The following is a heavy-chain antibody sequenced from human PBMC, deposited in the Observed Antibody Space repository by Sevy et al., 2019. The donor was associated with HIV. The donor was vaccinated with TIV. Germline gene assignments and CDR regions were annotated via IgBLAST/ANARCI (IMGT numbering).Heavy chain of an antibody. D-gene: IGHD6-25*01. V-gene: IGHV3-30-3*01. CDR3: ARESIAAGVEAFDV. Sequence: VGSLRLSCAASGFTFSSYAMHWVRQAPGKGLEWVAVISYDGSNKYYADSVKGRFTISRDNSKNTLYLQMNSLRVEDTAVYYCARESIAAGVEAFDVWGQGTMVTVSS. CDR1: GFTFSSYA. CDR2: ISYDGSNK. J-gene: IGHJ3*01.